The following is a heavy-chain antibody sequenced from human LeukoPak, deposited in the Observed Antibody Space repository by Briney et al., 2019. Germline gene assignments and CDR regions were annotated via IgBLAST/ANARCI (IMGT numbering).Heavy chain of an antibody. Sequence: ASETLSLTYAVYGGSFSGYYWGWIRQPPGKGLEWIGEINHSGSTNYNPSLKSRVTISVDTSKNQFSLKLSSVTAADTAVYYCARIAAAAGGFDYWGQGTLVTVSS. CDR3: ARIAAAAGGFDY. J-gene: IGHJ4*02. CDR2: INHSGST. V-gene: IGHV4-34*01. D-gene: IGHD6-13*01. CDR1: GGSFSGYY.